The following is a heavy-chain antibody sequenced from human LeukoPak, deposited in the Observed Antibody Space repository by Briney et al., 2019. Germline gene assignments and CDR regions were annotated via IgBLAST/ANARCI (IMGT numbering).Heavy chain of an antibody. J-gene: IGHJ5*02. CDR1: GYTFTSYG. CDR2: ISAYNGNT. CDR3: AREAPGYCSSTSCPAGGFDP. Sequence: ASVKVSCKASGYTFTSYGISWVRQAPGQGLEWMGWISAYNGNTNYAQKFQGRVTMTRDTSTSTVYMELSSLRSEDTAVYYCAREAPGYCSSTSCPAGGFDPWGQRTLVTVSS. D-gene: IGHD2-2*03. V-gene: IGHV1-18*01.